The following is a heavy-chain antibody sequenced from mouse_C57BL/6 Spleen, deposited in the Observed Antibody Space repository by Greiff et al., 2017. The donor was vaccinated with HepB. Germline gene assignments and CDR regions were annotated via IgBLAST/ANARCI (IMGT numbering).Heavy chain of an antibody. CDR1: GYTFTSYW. V-gene: IGHV1-72*01. CDR2: IDNNSGGT. J-gene: IGHJ4*01. D-gene: IGHD4-1*01. Sequence: QVQLKQPGAELVKPGASVKLSCKASGYTFTSYWMHWVKQRPGRGLEWIGRIDNNSGGTKYNEKFKSKATLTVDKPSSTAYMQLSSLTSEDSAVYYCARGTGYYAMDYWGQGTSVTVSS. CDR3: ARGTGYYAMDY.